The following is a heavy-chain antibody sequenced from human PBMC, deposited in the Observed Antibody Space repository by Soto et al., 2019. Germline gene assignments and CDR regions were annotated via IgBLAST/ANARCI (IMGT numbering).Heavy chain of an antibody. CDR3: AKIVRGVIFHLDY. D-gene: IGHD3-10*01. CDR1: GFTFSSYA. Sequence: GGSLRLSCAASGFTFSSYAMSWVRQAPGKGLEWVSAISGSGGSTYYADSVKGRFTISRDYFKNTLYQQMNSLRAEDTAVYYWAKIVRGVIFHLDYWGQGTLVTVSS. J-gene: IGHJ4*02. CDR2: ISGSGGST. V-gene: IGHV3-23*01.